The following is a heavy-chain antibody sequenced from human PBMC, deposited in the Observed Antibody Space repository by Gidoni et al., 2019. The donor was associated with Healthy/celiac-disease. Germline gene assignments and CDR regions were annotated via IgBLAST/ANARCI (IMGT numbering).Heavy chain of an antibody. D-gene: IGHD3-10*01. J-gene: IGHJ4*02. Sequence: EVQLLEAGGGLVQPGGALRLSCAASGCTFSSYAMSWVRQAPGKGLEWVSAISGSGGSTYYADSVKGRFTLSRDNSKNPLYLQMNSLRAEDTAVYYCAKDLGAGDPDYWGQGTLVTVSS. CDR2: ISGSGGST. CDR1: GCTFSSYA. CDR3: AKDLGAGDPDY. V-gene: IGHV3-23*01.